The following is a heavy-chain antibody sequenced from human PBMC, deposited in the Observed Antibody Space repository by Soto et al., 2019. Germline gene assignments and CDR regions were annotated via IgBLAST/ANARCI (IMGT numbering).Heavy chain of an antibody. J-gene: IGHJ5*02. CDR2: IYWNDDS. V-gene: IGHV2-5*01. Sequence: QITLKESGPTLVKPTQTLTLTCTFSGFSLTTGGAGVGWIRQPPGKALEWLALIYWNDDSRYSPSLNSRLTITKDTSKNQVVLRMTNMDPVDTATYYCVHRGYGDYPRDNWFDPWGQGILVIVSS. D-gene: IGHD4-17*01. CDR3: VHRGYGDYPRDNWFDP. CDR1: GFSLTTGGAG.